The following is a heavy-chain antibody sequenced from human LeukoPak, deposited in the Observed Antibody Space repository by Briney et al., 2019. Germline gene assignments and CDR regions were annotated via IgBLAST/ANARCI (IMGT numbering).Heavy chain of an antibody. CDR3: ARDVHDYGDYGWFDP. D-gene: IGHD4-17*01. V-gene: IGHV4-31*11. J-gene: IGHJ5*02. CDR1: GGSISSGGYY. Sequence: SETLSLTCAVSGGSISSGGYYWSWICQHPGKGLEWIGYIYYSGSTYYNPSLKSRVTISVDTSKNQFSLKLSSVTAADTAVYYCARDVHDYGDYGWFDPWGQGTLVTVSS. CDR2: IYYSGST.